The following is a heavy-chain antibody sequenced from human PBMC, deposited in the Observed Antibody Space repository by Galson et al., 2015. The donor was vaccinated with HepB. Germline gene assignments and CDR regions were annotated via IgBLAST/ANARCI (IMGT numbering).Heavy chain of an antibody. V-gene: IGHV4-4*02. CDR2: IYQSGST. Sequence: SETLSLTCTVSGDSVSSRYWWGWVRQPPGKGLEWIGEIYQSGSTNYNPSLTSRVTITVDKSKNQFSLKLRSVTAADTAVYHCARGTVVGNWFDPWGQGTLVTVSS. D-gene: IGHD4-23*01. CDR3: ARGTVVGNWFDP. J-gene: IGHJ5*02. CDR1: GDSVSSRYW.